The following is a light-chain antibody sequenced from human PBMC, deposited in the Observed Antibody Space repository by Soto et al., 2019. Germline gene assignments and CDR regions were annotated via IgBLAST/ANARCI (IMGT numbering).Light chain of an antibody. CDR1: SSDVGGYNY. CDR3: SSYTSSSTRV. CDR2: EVS. Sequence: QSVLTQPASVSGSPEQSITISCTGTSSDVGGYNYVSWYQQHPGKAPKLMIYEVSHRPSGVSNRFSGSKSDNTASLTISGLQAEDEADYYCSSYTSSSTRVFGTGTKLTVL. V-gene: IGLV2-14*01. J-gene: IGLJ1*01.